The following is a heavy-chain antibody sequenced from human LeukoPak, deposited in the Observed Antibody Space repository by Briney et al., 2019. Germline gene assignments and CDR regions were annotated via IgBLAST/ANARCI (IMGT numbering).Heavy chain of an antibody. CDR2: ISAYNGNT. CDR3: ARDQVYDSTSFDI. D-gene: IGHD3-22*01. J-gene: IGHJ3*02. CDR1: GYTFTSYG. Sequence: ASVNASCKASGYTFTSYGISWVRQAPGQGLEWMGWISAYNGNTNYAQKLQGRVTMTTDTSTSTAYMELRSLRSDDTAVYYCARDQVYDSTSFDIWGQGTMVTVSS. V-gene: IGHV1-18*01.